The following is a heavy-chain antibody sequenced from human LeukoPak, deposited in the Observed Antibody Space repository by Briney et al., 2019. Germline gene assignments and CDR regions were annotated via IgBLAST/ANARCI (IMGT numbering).Heavy chain of an antibody. Sequence: ASVKVSCKASGYTFTGYYMHWVRQAPGQGLEWMGIINPSDGSTSYAQKFQGRVTMTRDTSTSTVYMELSSLRSEDTAVYYCASFRGHDYGEAFDYWGQGTLVTVSS. J-gene: IGHJ4*02. V-gene: IGHV1-46*01. CDR2: INPSDGST. CDR1: GYTFTGYY. D-gene: IGHD4-17*01. CDR3: ASFRGHDYGEAFDY.